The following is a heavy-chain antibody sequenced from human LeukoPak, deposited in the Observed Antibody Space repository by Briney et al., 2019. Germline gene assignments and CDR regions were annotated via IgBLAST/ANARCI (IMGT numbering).Heavy chain of an antibody. CDR3: ARSGWLQFDYFDY. CDR2: INYSGST. Sequence: SETLSLTCTISGGSIGSYFWNWIRQSPGKGLQWIGYINYSGSTNYNPSLESRDSISVDTSKNQVSLRLRSVTAADTAVYYCARSGWLQFDYFDYWGQGILVTVSS. D-gene: IGHD5-24*01. CDR1: GGSIGSYF. V-gene: IGHV4-59*01. J-gene: IGHJ4*02.